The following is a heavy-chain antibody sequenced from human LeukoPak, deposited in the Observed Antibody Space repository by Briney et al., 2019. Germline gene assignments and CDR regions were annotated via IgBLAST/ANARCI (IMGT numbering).Heavy chain of an antibody. D-gene: IGHD1-26*01. CDR3: ARDSGWELQHFYFDH. CDR1: GYTFNSYG. J-gene: IGHJ4*02. V-gene: IGHV1-18*01. Sequence: GASVKVSCKASGYTFNSYGINWVRQAPEQGHAWKGWISVYNGQTNYAHKFQGRVTMTTDTSTRTVYMELRSLRSDDTAVYYCARDSGWELQHFYFDHWGQGTLVTVSA. CDR2: ISVYNGQT.